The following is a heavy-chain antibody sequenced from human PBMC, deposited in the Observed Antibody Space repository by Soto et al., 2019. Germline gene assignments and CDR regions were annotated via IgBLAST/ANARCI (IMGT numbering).Heavy chain of an antibody. Sequence: TLSLTSAVPGGSSSRGGYSWSWIRQHTGKGLEWIGDIYYSGSTYYNPSLKSRVTISVATSKNQFSLKLSSVNAADTAVYYCARERVDTALDPHCFDYWGQGTLLAVSS. CDR1: GGSSSRGGYS. V-gene: IGHV4-31*11. J-gene: IGHJ4*02. CDR3: ARERVDTALDPHCFDY. D-gene: IGHD5-18*01. CDR2: IYYSGST.